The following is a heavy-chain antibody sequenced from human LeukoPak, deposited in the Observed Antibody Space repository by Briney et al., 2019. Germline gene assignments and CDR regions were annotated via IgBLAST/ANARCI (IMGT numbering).Heavy chain of an antibody. V-gene: IGHV4-38-2*02. CDR3: ARDPPGPGSYYDY. J-gene: IGHJ4*02. D-gene: IGHD3-10*01. CDR2: SGST. Sequence: SETLSLTCTVSGYSISSGYYWGWIRQPPGKGLEWIGSGSTYYNPSLKSRVTISVDTSKNQFSLKLSSVTAADTAVYYCARDPPGPGSYYDYWGQGTLVTVSS. CDR1: GYSISSGYY.